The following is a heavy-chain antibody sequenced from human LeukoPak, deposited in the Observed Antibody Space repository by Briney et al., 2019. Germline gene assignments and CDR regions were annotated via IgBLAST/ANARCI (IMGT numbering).Heavy chain of an antibody. V-gene: IGHV4-39*01. D-gene: IGHD5-18*01. Sequence: KASETLSLTCTVSGGSISSSSYYWGWIRQPPGKGLEWIGSIYYSGSTYYSPSLKSRVTISVDTSKNQFSLKLSSVTAADTAVYYCACWTAMVFDYWGQGTLVTVSS. CDR2: IYYSGST. CDR3: ACWTAMVFDY. J-gene: IGHJ4*02. CDR1: GGSISSSSYY.